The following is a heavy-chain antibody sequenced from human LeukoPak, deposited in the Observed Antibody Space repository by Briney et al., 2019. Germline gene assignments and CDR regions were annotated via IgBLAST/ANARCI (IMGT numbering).Heavy chain of an antibody. CDR1: GGSFSGYY. J-gene: IGHJ6*02. CDR2: INHSGST. CDR3: ARGTGYSSSWYRIHYYYGMDV. Sequence: SETLSLTCAVYGGSFSGYYWSWIRQPPGKGLEWIGEINHSGSTNYNPSLKSRVTISVDTSKNQFSLKLSSVTAADTAVYYCARGTGYSSSWYRIHYYYGMDVWGPGTTVTVSS. D-gene: IGHD6-13*01. V-gene: IGHV4-34*01.